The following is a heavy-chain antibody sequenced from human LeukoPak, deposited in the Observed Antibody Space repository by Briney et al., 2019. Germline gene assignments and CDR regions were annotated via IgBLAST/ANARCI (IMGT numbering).Heavy chain of an antibody. CDR1: GASISSGSYY. Sequence: KTSETLSLTCTVSGASISSGSYYWSWLRQPAGKGLEWIGRIYTSGRSNYNPSLKSRVTISVDTSKNQFSLKLSSVTAADTAVYYCARDAGYYRDSSGYSSWGQGTLVTVSS. J-gene: IGHJ5*02. V-gene: IGHV4-61*02. CDR2: IYTSGRS. CDR3: ARDAGYYRDSSGYSS. D-gene: IGHD3-22*01.